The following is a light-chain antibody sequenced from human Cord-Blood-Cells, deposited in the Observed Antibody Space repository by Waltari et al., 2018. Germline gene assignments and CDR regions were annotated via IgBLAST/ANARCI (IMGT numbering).Light chain of an antibody. CDR1: SSDVGGYNY. V-gene: IGLV2-14*01. CDR2: DVS. Sequence: QSALTQPASVSGSPGQSITISCTGTSSDVGGYNYVSWYQQHPGKAPKLMIYDVSNRPSGGANRFAGSKSGSTASLTISGLQAEDDADYYCSSYTSSSTYVFGTGTKVTVL. CDR3: SSYTSSSTYV. J-gene: IGLJ1*01.